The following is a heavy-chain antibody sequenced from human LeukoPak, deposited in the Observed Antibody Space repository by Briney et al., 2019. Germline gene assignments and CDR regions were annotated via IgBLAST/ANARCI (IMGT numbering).Heavy chain of an antibody. V-gene: IGHV4-39*01. Sequence: KPSETLSLTCTVSGGSISSSSYYWGWIRQPPGKGLEWIGSIYYSGSTYYNPSLRSRVTISVDTSKNQFSLKLSSVTAADTAVYYCATHHASYGVAFDIWGQGTMVTVSS. D-gene: IGHD4-17*01. CDR3: ATHHASYGVAFDI. CDR2: IYYSGST. J-gene: IGHJ3*02. CDR1: GGSISSSSYY.